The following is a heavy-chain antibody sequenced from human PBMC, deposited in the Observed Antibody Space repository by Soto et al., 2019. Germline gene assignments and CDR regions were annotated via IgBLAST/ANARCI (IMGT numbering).Heavy chain of an antibody. CDR3: ARHRYYDSSGYQNWGYYFDY. V-gene: IGHV5-51*01. CDR2: IYPGDSDT. D-gene: IGHD3-22*01. CDR1: GYSFTSYW. J-gene: IGHJ4*02. Sequence: GESLKISCKGSGYSFTSYWIGWVRQMPGKGLEWMGIIYPGDSDTRYSPSFQGQVTISADKSISTAYLQWSSLKASDTAMYYCARHRYYDSSGYQNWGYYFDYWGQGTLVTVSS.